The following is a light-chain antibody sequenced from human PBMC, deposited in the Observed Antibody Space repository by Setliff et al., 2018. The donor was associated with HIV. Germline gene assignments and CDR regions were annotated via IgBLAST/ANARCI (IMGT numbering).Light chain of an antibody. Sequence: QSALTQPASVSGSPGQSITISCTGTSSDVGAYNFVSWYQQHPGKAPKLMISDVINRPSGISKRFSGSKSGSAASLTISGLQPDDEADYYCSSYAGSKTLDVFGTGTKVTVL. V-gene: IGLV2-14*01. J-gene: IGLJ1*01. CDR3: SSYAGSKTLDV. CDR1: SSDVGAYNF. CDR2: DVI.